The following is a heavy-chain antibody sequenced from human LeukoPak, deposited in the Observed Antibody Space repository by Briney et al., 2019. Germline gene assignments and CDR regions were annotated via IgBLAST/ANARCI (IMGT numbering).Heavy chain of an antibody. D-gene: IGHD4-23*01. CDR1: GGSISSRSDY. CDR3: SRSHDYGGLYFYYYMDV. CDR2: LDSSGST. V-gene: IGHV4-39*01. Sequence: SETLSLTCTVSGGSISSRSDYWGWIRQTPGKGLEWIGNLDSSGSTYYNPSLKSRVTVSVGTSKNQFSLNLRSVTAADTAIYFCSRSHDYGGLYFYYYMDVWGKGTTVTVSS. J-gene: IGHJ6*03.